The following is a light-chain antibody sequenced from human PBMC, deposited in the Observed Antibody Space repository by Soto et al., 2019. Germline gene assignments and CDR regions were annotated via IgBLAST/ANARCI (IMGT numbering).Light chain of an antibody. V-gene: IGKV3-20*01. CDR2: GAS. J-gene: IGKJ1*01. CDR1: QSVCSRC. CDR3: QHSSTTPWT. Sequence: ETVLTQSPGTLSLSPGERVTLSCRASQSVCSRCLAWYQQKPGQSARLLIYGASSRATGIPDRFSGSGSGTDFTLTISRLEHEDFAVYYCQHSSTTPWTFGQGPQVGIK.